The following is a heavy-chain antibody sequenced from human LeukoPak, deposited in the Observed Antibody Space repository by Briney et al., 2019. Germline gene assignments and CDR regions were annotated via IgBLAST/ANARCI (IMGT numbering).Heavy chain of an antibody. CDR1: GYTFTGYY. J-gene: IGHJ6*02. D-gene: IGHD1-26*01. Sequence: ASVKVSCKASGYTFTGYYMHWVRQAPGQGLEWMGWINPNSGGTNYAQKFQGRVTMTRDTSISTAYMELSRLRFDDTAVYYCARVSIVGAKVYGMDVWGQGTTVTVSS. V-gene: IGHV1-2*02. CDR3: ARVSIVGAKVYGMDV. CDR2: INPNSGGT.